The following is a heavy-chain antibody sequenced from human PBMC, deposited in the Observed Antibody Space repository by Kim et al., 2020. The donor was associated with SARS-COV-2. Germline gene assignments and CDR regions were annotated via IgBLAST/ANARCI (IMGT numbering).Heavy chain of an antibody. V-gene: IGHV1-18*04. J-gene: IGHJ4*02. CDR2: IIAYNGNT. CDR3: ARDIDATYYYDSSGYYPLPDY. D-gene: IGHD3-22*01. Sequence: ASVKVSCKASGYTFTSYGISLVRQAPGQRLEWMGWIIAYNGNTNHEQKLQGRVTMTTDTSTSTAYMELRSLRSDDTAVYYCARDIDATYYYDSSGYYPLPDYWGQGTLVTVSS. CDR1: GYTFTSYG.